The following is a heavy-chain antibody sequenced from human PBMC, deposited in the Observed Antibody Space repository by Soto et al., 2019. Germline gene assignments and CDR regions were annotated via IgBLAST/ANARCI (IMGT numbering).Heavy chain of an antibody. CDR3: ARRWDEDYN. D-gene: IGHD3-10*01. CDR1: GFTFSDYD. Sequence: QVQLVESGGGVVKPGGSLRLSCAASGFTFSDYDMTWIRQAPGKGLEWVSYISSGGSTLNYADSVKGRFTISRDNAKHSLYLHLSSLRVEETAVYYCARRWDEDYNWGQGTLVTVSS. J-gene: IGHJ4*02. V-gene: IGHV3-11*01. CDR2: ISSGGSTL.